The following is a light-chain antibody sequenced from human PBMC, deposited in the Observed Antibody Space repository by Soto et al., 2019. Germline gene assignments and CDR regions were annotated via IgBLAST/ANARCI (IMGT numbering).Light chain of an antibody. Sequence: DIEMISSTSFMSASVGGRVTITCRASQSISSYLNWFQQKPGKAPKLLIYAASSLQSGVPSRFSGSGSGTDFTLTISSLQPEDFATYFCQQSYSTPPTFGGGTKVDIK. J-gene: IGKJ4*01. CDR1: QSISSY. CDR3: QQSYSTPPT. V-gene: IGKV1-39*01. CDR2: AAS.